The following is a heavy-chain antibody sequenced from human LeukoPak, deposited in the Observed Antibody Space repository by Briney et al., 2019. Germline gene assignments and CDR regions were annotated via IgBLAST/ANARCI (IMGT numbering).Heavy chain of an antibody. V-gene: IGHV3-23*01. CDR3: AKGLLTIVVAGTLFDC. CDR2: ISGSGGST. J-gene: IGHJ4*02. D-gene: IGHD2-15*01. CDR1: GFTFSSYA. Sequence: GGSLRLSCAASGFTFSSYAMSWVRQAPGKGLEWVSAISGSGGSTYYADSVKGRFTISRDNSKNTLFLQMNSLRAEDTAVYYCAKGLLTIVVAGTLFDCWGQGTLVTVSS.